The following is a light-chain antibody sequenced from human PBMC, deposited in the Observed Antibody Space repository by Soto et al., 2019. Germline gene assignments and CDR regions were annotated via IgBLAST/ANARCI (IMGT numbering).Light chain of an antibody. CDR1: QTISSW. J-gene: IGKJ1*01. V-gene: IGKV1-5*03. CDR2: KAS. Sequence: DIQMIQDPSTLSGSVGDRGTITCRASQTISSWLAWYQQKPGKAPKLLIYKASTLKSGVPSRFSGSGSGTEFTLTVSSLQPGDFATYCCQHYNTYPWTFGHGTRVDIK. CDR3: QHYNTYPWT.